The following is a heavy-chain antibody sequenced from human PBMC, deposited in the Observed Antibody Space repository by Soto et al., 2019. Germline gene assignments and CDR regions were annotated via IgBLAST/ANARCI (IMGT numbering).Heavy chain of an antibody. Sequence: QVQLVESGGGVVQPGRSLRLSCAASGFTFSSYGMHWVRQAPGKGLEWVAVISYDGSNKYYADSVKGRFTISRDNSKNTXYXXMNSLRAEDTAVYYCAKDKRLVIMGAPPAVNWFAPWGQGTLVTVSS. CDR2: ISYDGSNK. CDR1: GFTFSSYG. J-gene: IGHJ5*02. V-gene: IGHV3-30*18. CDR3: AKDKRLVIMGAPPAVNWFAP. D-gene: IGHD3-9*01.